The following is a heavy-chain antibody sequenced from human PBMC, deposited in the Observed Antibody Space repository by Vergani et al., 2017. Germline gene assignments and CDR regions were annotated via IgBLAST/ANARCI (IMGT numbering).Heavy chain of an antibody. J-gene: IGHJ4*02. V-gene: IGHV3-23*01. D-gene: IGHD6-13*01. Sequence: EVQLLESGGGLVQPGGSLRLSCAASGLTFSKYAMSWVRQAPGKGLEWVSGISSSGSSTYYADSVKGRFTISRDNSKNTMHLQMNSLRVEDTATYYCARGYTSTWDFDGYWGQGTLVTVSS. CDR2: ISSSGSST. CDR3: ARGYTSTWDFDGY. CDR1: GLTFSKYA.